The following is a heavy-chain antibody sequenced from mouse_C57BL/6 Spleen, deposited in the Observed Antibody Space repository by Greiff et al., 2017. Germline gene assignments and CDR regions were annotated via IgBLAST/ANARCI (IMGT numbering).Heavy chain of an antibody. Sequence: QVQLQQPGAELVRPGSSVKLSCKASGYTFTSYWMHWVKQRPIQGLEWIGNIDPSDSETHYNQKFKDKATLTVDKSSSTAYMQLSSLTSEDSAVYYCARTGDDYVSFAYWGQGTLVTVSA. CDR2: IDPSDSET. D-gene: IGHD2-4*01. CDR1: GYTFTSYW. CDR3: ARTGDDYVSFAY. V-gene: IGHV1-52*01. J-gene: IGHJ3*01.